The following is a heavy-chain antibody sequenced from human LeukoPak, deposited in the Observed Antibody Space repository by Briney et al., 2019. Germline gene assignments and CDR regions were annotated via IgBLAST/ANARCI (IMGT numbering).Heavy chain of an antibody. CDR3: ARDLDYGGNSGY. V-gene: IGHV4-39*07. CDR2: IYYSGST. J-gene: IGHJ4*02. D-gene: IGHD4-23*01. CDR1: GGSISSSSYY. Sequence: SETLSLTCTVSGGSISSSSYYWGWIRQPPGKGLEWIGSIYYSGSTYYNPSLKSRVTISVDTSKNQFSLKLSSVTAADTAVYYCARDLDYGGNSGYWGQGTLVTVSS.